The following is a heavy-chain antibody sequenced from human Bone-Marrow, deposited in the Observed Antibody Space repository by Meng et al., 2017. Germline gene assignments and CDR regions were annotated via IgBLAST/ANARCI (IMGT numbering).Heavy chain of an antibody. J-gene: IGHJ2*01. CDR3: ASLYGDSSVWYLDL. Sequence: VKVQEAGPGLLKPSQTLSLTCTVSGGSISSGNPYWSWIRQHPGKGLEYIGYIYYSGSTYYNPSLKSRVIISVDTSKNQFSLRLNSVTAADTAVYYCASLYGDSSVWYLDLWGRGTLVTVSS. D-gene: IGHD4-17*01. V-gene: IGHV4-31*03. CDR2: IYYSGST. CDR1: GGSISSGNPY.